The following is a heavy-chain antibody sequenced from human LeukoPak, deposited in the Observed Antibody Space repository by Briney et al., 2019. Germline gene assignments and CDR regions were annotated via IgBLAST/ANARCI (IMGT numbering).Heavy chain of an antibody. J-gene: IGHJ4*02. V-gene: IGHV3-33*01. Sequence: PGGSLRLSCAASGFTFSTYGMHWVRQAPGKGLEWVAVIWYDGGNKFYADSVKGRFTVSRDNSQNTLYLQMSSLRAEDTAVYYCARERGSCYTHFDYWGQGTLVTVSS. CDR2: IWYDGGNK. CDR3: ARERGSCYTHFDY. CDR1: GFTFSTYG. D-gene: IGHD3-10*01.